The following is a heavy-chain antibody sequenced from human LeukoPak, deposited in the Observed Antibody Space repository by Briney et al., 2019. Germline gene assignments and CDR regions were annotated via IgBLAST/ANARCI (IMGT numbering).Heavy chain of an antibody. V-gene: IGHV3-23*01. D-gene: IGHD5-18*01. CDR2: ISGSGGST. J-gene: IGHJ4*02. Sequence: GGSLRLSCAASGFTFSSYAMSWVRQAPGKGLEWVSAISGSGGSTYYADSVKGRFTISRDNSKNTLYLQMNSLRAEDTAVYYCARGKQIQIWFDYWGQGTLVTVSS. CDR1: GFTFSSYA. CDR3: ARGKQIQIWFDY.